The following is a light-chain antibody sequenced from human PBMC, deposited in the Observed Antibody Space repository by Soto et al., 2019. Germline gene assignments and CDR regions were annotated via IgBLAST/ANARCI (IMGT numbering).Light chain of an antibody. CDR2: LGS. V-gene: IGKV2-28*01. Sequence: DIVMTQSPLSLPVTPGEPASISCRSSQSLLHSNGYNYLDWYLQKPGQSPQLLIYLGSNRASGVLDRFSGSGSGTDFTLKISRVEAEDVGVYYCMQALQTRLTFGVGTKLDIK. CDR3: MQALQTRLT. J-gene: IGKJ4*01. CDR1: QSLLHSNGYNY.